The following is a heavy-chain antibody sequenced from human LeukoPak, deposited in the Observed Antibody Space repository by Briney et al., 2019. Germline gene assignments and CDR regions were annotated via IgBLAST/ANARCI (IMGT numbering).Heavy chain of an antibody. J-gene: IGHJ3*02. D-gene: IGHD2-2*01. CDR2: IYYSGST. V-gene: IGHV4-39*07. Sequence: PSETLSLTCTVSGGSISSSSYYWGWIRQPPGKGLEWIGSIYYSGSTYYNPSLKSRVTISVDTSKNQFSLKLSSVTAADTAVYYCARRDRWRYCSSTSCYHPFGAFDIWGQGTMVTVSS. CDR3: ARRDRWRYCSSTSCYHPFGAFDI. CDR1: GGSISSSSYY.